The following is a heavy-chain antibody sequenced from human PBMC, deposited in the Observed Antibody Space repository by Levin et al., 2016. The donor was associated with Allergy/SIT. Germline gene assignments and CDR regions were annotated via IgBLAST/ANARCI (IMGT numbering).Heavy chain of an antibody. D-gene: IGHD2-21*02. J-gene: IGHJ5*01. CDR3: AKDGQLCGADCYPPYWFDS. CDR1: GYSFTDYY. Sequence: ASVKVSCKTSGYSFTDYYMHWVRQAPGQGLEWMGWINLQSGDTKYEQKFQGRVTMTRDTSTTTAYMELSSLTSDDTALFYCAKDGQLCGADCYPPYWFDSWGQGTLVTVSS. V-gene: IGHV1-2*02. CDR2: INLQSGDT.